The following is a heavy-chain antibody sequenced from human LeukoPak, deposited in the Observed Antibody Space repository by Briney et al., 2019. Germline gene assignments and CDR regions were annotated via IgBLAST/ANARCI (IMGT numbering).Heavy chain of an antibody. CDR1: GLTFSSYG. J-gene: IGHJ3*02. V-gene: IGHV3-30*02. D-gene: IGHD3-22*01. Sequence: PGGSLRLSCAASGLTFSSYGMHWVRQAPGKGREWVAFIRDDGSNKFYADSVKGRFTISRDNSKNTLYLQMNSLRAEDTAVYYCAREGYYDSSGDGDAFDIWGQGTMVTVSS. CDR2: IRDDGSNK. CDR3: AREGYYDSSGDGDAFDI.